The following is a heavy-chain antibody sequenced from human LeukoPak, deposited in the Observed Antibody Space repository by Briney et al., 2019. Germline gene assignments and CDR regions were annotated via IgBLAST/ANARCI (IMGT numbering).Heavy chain of an antibody. D-gene: IGHD6-19*01. CDR1: GYTFNAYG. CDR3: ARANSSSGLDY. Sequence: ASVKVSCKASGYTFNAYGITWVRLAPGQRPEGMGWLSTNNGNTNYAQKLQGRVTMTTDRFTRTAYMELRSLTSDDTAVYYCARANSSSGLDYWGQGTLVTVSS. CDR2: LSTNNGNT. V-gene: IGHV1-18*01. J-gene: IGHJ4*02.